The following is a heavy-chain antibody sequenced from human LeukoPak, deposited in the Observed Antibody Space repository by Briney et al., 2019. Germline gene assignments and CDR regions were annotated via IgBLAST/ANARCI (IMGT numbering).Heavy chain of an antibody. J-gene: IGHJ4*02. CDR3: ARESRGRDIVVVPAAIVY. V-gene: IGHV1-46*01. D-gene: IGHD2-2*02. CDR1: GYTFTSYY. CDR2: INPSGGST. Sequence: ASVKVSRKASGYTFTSYYMHWVRQAPGQGLEWMGIINPSGGSTSYAQKFQGRVTMTRDTSTSTVYMELSSLRSEDTAVYYCARESRGRDIVVVPAAIVYWGQGTLVTVSS.